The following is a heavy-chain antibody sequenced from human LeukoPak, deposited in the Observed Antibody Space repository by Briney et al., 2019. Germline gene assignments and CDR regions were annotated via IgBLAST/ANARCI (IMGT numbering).Heavy chain of an antibody. V-gene: IGHV3-11*04. CDR2: ITSSGSTI. CDR1: GFSFSDYY. D-gene: IGHD4-11*01. Sequence: MSGGSLRLSCAASGFSFSDYYMSWIRQAPGKGLEWVSYITSSGSTIYYADSVKGRFTISRDNAKNSLYLQMNSLRAEDTAGYYCASLPTEHYYYYGMDVWGQGTTVTVSS. CDR3: ASLPTEHYYYYGMDV. J-gene: IGHJ6*02.